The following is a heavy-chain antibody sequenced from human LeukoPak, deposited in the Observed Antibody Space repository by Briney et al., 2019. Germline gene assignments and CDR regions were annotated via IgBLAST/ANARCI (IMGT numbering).Heavy chain of an antibody. D-gene: IGHD3-3*01. V-gene: IGHV3-7*01. CDR3: ARARLEWLYPQYYYYYMDV. Sequence: GGSLRLSCAASGFTFSSYWMSWVRQAPGKGLEWVANIKQDGSEKYYVDSVKGRFTISRDNAKNSLYLQMNSLRAEDTAVYYCARARLEWLYPQYYYYYMDVWGKGTTVTVSS. CDR1: GFTFSSYW. CDR2: IKQDGSEK. J-gene: IGHJ6*03.